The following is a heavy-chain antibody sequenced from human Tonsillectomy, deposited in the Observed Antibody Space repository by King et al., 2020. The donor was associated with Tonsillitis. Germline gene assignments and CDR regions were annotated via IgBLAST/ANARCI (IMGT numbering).Heavy chain of an antibody. J-gene: IGHJ4*02. CDR3: ARDREGTSCHGELGY. Sequence: QLVQSGAEVKKPGSSVKVSCKASGDTFSTHAISWVRQAPGQGLEWMGGIIPLFNSASYAQKFQGRVTITADESTSTVYMELYSLTSNDTAVYYCARDREGTSCHGELGYWGLGTLVTVSA. CDR2: IIPLFNSA. V-gene: IGHV1-69*12. D-gene: IGHD2-2*01. CDR1: GDTFSTHA.